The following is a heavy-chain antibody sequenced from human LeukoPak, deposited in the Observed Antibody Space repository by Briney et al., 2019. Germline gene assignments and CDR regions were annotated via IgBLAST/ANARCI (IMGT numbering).Heavy chain of an antibody. CDR3: ARESFRGERHWYFDY. V-gene: IGHV3-64*01. CDR1: GFIFSANA. Sequence: GGSLRLSCAASGFIFSANAMHWVRQAPGKGLELVSTIEGNGASTYYANSVKDRFVISRDNSRNTLYLQMGSLRPEDTAVYYCARESFRGERHWYFDYWGQGTPVTVSS. D-gene: IGHD2-21*01. CDR2: IEGNGAST. J-gene: IGHJ4*02.